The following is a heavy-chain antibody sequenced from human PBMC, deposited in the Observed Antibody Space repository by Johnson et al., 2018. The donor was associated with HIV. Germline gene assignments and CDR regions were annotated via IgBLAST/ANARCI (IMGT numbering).Heavy chain of an antibody. CDR2: ISDDGNNK. Sequence: VQLVESGGGVVRPGGSLRLSCAASGFRFSTYALHWVRQTPGKGLEWVALISDDGNNKYYADSVKGRFTISRDNSKNTLFLQMNSLRADDTAVYYCARDPSRSPGAFDIWGQGTMVTVSS. CDR3: ARDPSRSPGAFDI. V-gene: IGHV3-30-3*01. CDR1: GFRFSTYA. J-gene: IGHJ3*02.